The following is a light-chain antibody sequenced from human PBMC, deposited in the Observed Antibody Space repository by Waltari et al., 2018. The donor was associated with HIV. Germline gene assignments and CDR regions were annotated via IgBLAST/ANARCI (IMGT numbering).Light chain of an antibody. V-gene: IGLV1-40*01. CDR1: TSNIGADSD. CDR3: QSYDSSLSASV. Sequence: QSVLTQPPSVSGAPGQRVTVSCTGNTSNIGADSDIHWYQQVPGTAPKVVIYDNNNRPSGVPDRFSGSKSGASASLIIAGLQAEDEANYFCQSYDSSLSASVFGGGTKLTVL. J-gene: IGLJ3*02. CDR2: DNN.